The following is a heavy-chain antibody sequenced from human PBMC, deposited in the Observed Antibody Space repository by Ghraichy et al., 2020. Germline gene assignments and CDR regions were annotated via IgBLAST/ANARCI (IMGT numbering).Heavy chain of an antibody. Sequence: VKVSCKASGGTLSTYGISWVRQAPGQGLEWMGGTIPVLASGNYAQKFRGRVTITADESTSTAYMELNSLRSEDTAVYYCATTSDTPFVTGLGKDPFDIWGQGTMITVSS. V-gene: IGHV1-69*13. J-gene: IGHJ3*02. CDR3: ATTSDTPFVTGLGKDPFDI. CDR2: TIPVLASG. D-gene: IGHD5-18*01. CDR1: GGTLSTYG.